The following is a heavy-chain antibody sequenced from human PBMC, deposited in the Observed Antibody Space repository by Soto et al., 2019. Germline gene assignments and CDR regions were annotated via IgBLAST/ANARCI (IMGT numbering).Heavy chain of an antibody. J-gene: IGHJ6*02. D-gene: IGHD1-26*01. CDR2: NGTGGST. V-gene: IGHV3-53*01. CDR1: GFTVSSNY. Sequence: GSLRLSCAASGFTVSSNYMNWDRQAPGKGLEWVSVNGTGGSTYYADSVKGRFTISRDNSKNTLYLQMNSLRAEDTAVYYCAKGGAIAYYYGMDVWGQGTTVTVSS. CDR3: AKGGAIAYYYGMDV.